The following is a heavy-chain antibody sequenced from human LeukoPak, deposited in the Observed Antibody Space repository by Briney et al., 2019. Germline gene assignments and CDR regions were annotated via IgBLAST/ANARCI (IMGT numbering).Heavy chain of an antibody. D-gene: IGHD1-26*01. V-gene: IGHV3-9*01. J-gene: IGHJ4*02. CDR1: GFTLDDYA. CDR3: AKDIEVGATTYYFDY. CDR2: ISWNSGSI. Sequence: GGSLRLSCAASGFTLDDYAMHWVRQAPGKGLEWVSGISWNSGSIGYADSVKGRFTISRDNAKNSLYLQMNSLRAEDTALYYCAKDIEVGATTYYFDYWGQGTLVTVSS.